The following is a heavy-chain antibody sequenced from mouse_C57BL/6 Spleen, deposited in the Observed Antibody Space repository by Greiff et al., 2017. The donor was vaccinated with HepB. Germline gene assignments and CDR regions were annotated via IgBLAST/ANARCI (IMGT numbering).Heavy chain of an antibody. D-gene: IGHD1-2*01. CDR3: ASLDGGFAY. J-gene: IGHJ3*01. V-gene: IGHV1-50*01. CDR1: GYTFTSYW. Sequence: QVQLQQPGAELVKPGASVKLSCKASGYTFTSYWMQWVKQRPGQGLEWIGEIDPSDSYTNYNQKFKGKATWTVDTSSSTAYMQLSSLTSEDSAVYYCASLDGGFAYWGQGTLVTVSA. CDR2: IDPSDSYT.